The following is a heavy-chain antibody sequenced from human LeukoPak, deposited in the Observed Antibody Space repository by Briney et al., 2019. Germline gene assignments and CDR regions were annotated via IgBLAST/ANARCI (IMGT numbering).Heavy chain of an antibody. D-gene: IGHD3-10*01. CDR1: GFTFSSYA. J-gene: IGHJ4*02. Sequence: GGSLRLSCAASGFTFSSYAMTWVRQAPGKGLEWVSGITDSGKPCYADSVKGRFTISRDNSKSTLYLQINSLRAEDTAVYYCASRNYYLDHWGQGALVTVSS. V-gene: IGHV3-23*01. CDR2: ITDSGKP. CDR3: ASRNYYLDH.